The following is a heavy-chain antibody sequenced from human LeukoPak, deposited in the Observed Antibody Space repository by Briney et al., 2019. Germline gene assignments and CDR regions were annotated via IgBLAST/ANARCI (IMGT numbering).Heavy chain of an antibody. CDR3: ARVQAYGGKGYFDY. V-gene: IGHV4-59*01. J-gene: IGHJ4*02. CDR2: IYYSGST. CDR1: GGSISSYY. D-gene: IGHD4-23*01. Sequence: SETLSLTCTVSGGSISSYYWSWIRQPPGKGLDGIGYIYYSGSTNYNPSLKSRVTISVDTSKNQFSLKLSSVTAADTAVYYCARVQAYGGKGYFDYWGQGTLVTVSS.